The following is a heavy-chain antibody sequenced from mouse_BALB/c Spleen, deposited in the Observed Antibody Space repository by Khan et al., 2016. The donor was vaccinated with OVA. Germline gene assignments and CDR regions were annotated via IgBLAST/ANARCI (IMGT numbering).Heavy chain of an antibody. CDR2: IDPSDSKT. V-gene: IGHV1-61*01. D-gene: IGHD2-1*01. J-gene: IGHJ3*01. CDR3: ARGGYGTSFAF. CDR1: GYTFTSYW. Sequence: QVQLQQPGAELVRPGTSVKLSCKASGYTFTSYWMNWVKQRPGQGLEWIGMIDPSDSKTHFNQMFKDKATLTVDKSSSTAYMHLTSLTSEDSAVCYCARGGYGTSFAFWGQGTLVTVSA.